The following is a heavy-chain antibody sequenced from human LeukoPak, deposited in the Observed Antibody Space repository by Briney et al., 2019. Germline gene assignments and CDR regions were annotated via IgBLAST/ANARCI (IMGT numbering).Heavy chain of an antibody. Sequence: RPGGSLRLSCAASGFTFSSYSMNWVRQAPGKGLEWVSSISSSSSYIYYADSVKGRFTISRDNAKNSLYLQMNSLRAEDTAVCYCARGERGLYCSSTSCYPVLGGQGTLVTVSS. J-gene: IGHJ4*02. CDR3: ARGERGLYCSSTSCYPVL. V-gene: IGHV3-21*01. CDR2: ISSSSSYI. D-gene: IGHD2-2*01. CDR1: GFTFSSYS.